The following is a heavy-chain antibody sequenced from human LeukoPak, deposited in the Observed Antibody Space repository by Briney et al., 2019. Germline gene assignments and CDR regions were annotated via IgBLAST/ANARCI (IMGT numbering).Heavy chain of an antibody. D-gene: IGHD3-22*01. V-gene: IGHV4-31*03. CDR3: ARGNPWWDSSGYGY. CDR2: INHSGST. Sequence: PSQTLSLTCTVSGGSISSGGYYWSWIRQHPGKGLEWIGEINHSGSTNHNPSLKSRVTISVDTSKNQFSLKLSSVTAADTAVYYCARGNPWWDSSGYGYWGQGTLVTVSS. CDR1: GGSISSGGYY. J-gene: IGHJ4*02.